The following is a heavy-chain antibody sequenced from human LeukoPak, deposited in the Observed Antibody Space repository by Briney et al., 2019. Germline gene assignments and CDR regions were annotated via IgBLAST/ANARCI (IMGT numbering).Heavy chain of an antibody. CDR1: GFTFSSYS. D-gene: IGHD4-17*01. V-gene: IGHV3-21*01. Sequence: KSGGSLRLSCAASGFTFSSYSMNWVRQAPGKGLEWVSSISSSSSYIYYADSVKGRFTISRDNAKNSLYLQMNSLRAEDTAVYYCARDQGGAYGDPGDFDYWGQGTLVTVSS. J-gene: IGHJ4*02. CDR2: ISSSSSYI. CDR3: ARDQGGAYGDPGDFDY.